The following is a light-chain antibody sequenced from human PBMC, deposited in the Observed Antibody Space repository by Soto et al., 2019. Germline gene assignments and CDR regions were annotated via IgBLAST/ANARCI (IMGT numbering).Light chain of an antibody. V-gene: IGKV3-15*01. CDR3: QQYDTWPS. Sequence: EVVMTQSPATLSLSPGERDTLSCSASRSVRSHLAGYQQRPGQAPRLLIYVASARATGVPARFSGSGSGTEFTLTISSLQSEDFAVYYCQQYDTWPSFGGGTKVEI. CDR1: RSVRSH. J-gene: IGKJ4*01. CDR2: VAS.